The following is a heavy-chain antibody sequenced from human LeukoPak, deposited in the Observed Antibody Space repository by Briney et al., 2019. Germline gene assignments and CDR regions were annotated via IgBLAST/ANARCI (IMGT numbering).Heavy chain of an antibody. CDR3: ARQPVVPAAIWFDP. J-gene: IGHJ5*02. D-gene: IGHD2-2*02. Sequence: SETLSLACAVSGGSVSSSSYYWGWISQPPGKALAWIGSIYYSGSTYYNPSLKSRVTISVDTSKNQFSLKLSSVTAADTAVYYCARQPVVPAAIWFDPWGQGTLVTVSS. V-gene: IGHV4-39*01. CDR2: IYYSGST. CDR1: GGSVSSSSYY.